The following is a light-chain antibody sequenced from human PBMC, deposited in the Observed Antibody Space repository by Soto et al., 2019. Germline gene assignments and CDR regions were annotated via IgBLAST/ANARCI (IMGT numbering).Light chain of an antibody. V-gene: IGKV3-11*01. CDR1: QSVTSF. CDR3: QQRSKWPLT. CDR2: DAS. Sequence: EIVVTQSPATLSLSPGERATLSCWTSQSVTSFLAWYQQRPGQAPRLLMYDASNRATGIPTTFSGSGSGTAFTLTISSLEPEDSAVYYCQQRSKWPLTFGGGTKVEI. J-gene: IGKJ4*02.